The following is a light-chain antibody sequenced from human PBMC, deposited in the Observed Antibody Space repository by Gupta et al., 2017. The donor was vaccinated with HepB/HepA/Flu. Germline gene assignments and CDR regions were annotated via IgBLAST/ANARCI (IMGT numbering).Light chain of an antibody. CDR3: CSFAGSGTVV. J-gene: IGLJ3*02. CDR2: AVT. Sequence: QSVLTQPASVSGSPGQSITISCTGTRSDIGSYSLVSWFQQHPGQAPKLIIYAVTKRPSGISHLFSASKSGSTASLTISALQTEDAAHYFCCSFAGSGTVVFGGGTQLTVL. V-gene: IGLV2-23*02. CDR1: RSDIGSYSL.